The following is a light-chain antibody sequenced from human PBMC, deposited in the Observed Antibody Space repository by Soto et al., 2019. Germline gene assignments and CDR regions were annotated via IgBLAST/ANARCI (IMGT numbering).Light chain of an antibody. CDR3: QQLTNFRFT. CDR1: QGISSY. V-gene: IGKV1-8*01. Sequence: AIRMTQSPSSFSASTGDRVTITCRASQGISSYLAWYQQKPGKAPKLLIYAASTLQSGVPSRFSGSGSGTDFTLTISSLQPEDFATYYCQQLTNFRFTFGQGTKLDIK. CDR2: AAS. J-gene: IGKJ2*01.